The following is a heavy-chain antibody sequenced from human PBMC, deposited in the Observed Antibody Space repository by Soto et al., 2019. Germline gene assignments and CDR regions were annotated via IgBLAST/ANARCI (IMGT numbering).Heavy chain of an antibody. CDR3: ATVGPYYYMDV. CDR1: GFGVTTNF. Sequence: GGSLRLSCVASGFGVTTNFMTWVRQAPEKGLEWVSLISANGVTSYADSVRGRFTISRDLSNTLYLQMSSLRDEDTAVYYCATVGPYYYMDVWGAGATVTVSS. V-gene: IGHV3-66*01. CDR2: ISANGVT. J-gene: IGHJ6*03.